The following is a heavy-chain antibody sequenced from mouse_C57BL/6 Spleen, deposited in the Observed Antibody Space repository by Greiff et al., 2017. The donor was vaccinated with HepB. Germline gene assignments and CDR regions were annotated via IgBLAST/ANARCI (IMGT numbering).Heavy chain of an antibody. Sequence: EVKLVESGGGLVQPGGSMKLSCVASGFTFSNYWMNWVRQSPEKGLEWVAQIRLNSDNYATHYAESVKGRFTISRDDSKSSVYLQMSNLRAEDTGIYYCTGRVFVRSLYYFDYWGQGTTLTVSS. CDR3: TGRVFVRSLYYFDY. D-gene: IGHD2-14*01. J-gene: IGHJ2*01. CDR1: GFTFSNYW. CDR2: IRLNSDNYAT. V-gene: IGHV6-3*01.